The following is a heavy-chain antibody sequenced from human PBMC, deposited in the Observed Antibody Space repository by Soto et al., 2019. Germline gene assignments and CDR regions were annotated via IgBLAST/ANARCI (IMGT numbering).Heavy chain of an antibody. CDR3: TSTDIVSSGWSLG. V-gene: IGHV3-15*07. CDR2: IKSKTDGGTT. Sequence: EVQLVESGGGLVKPGGSLRLSCAASGFTFSNAWMNWVRQAPGKGLEWVGRIKSKTDGGTTDYAAPVKGRFTISRDDSKNTLYLQMNSLKTEDTAVYYCTSTDIVSSGWSLGWGQGTLVTVSS. D-gene: IGHD6-19*01. J-gene: IGHJ4*02. CDR1: GFTFSNAW.